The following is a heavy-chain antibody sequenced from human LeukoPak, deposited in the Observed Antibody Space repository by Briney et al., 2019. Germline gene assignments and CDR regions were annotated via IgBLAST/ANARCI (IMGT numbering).Heavy chain of an antibody. V-gene: IGHV3-11*06. J-gene: IGHJ3*02. CDR3: ARDNDRDSGRALDI. Sequence: VKPGGSLILSCVASGFTFGDYYMSWIRQAPGKGLEWISYISFGSHFTKYADAVKGRFTISRDDAKNSLYLNMDNLRAEDTAVYFCARDNDRDSGRALDIWGQGTMVTVSS. D-gene: IGHD4-17*01. CDR1: GFTFGDYY. CDR2: ISFGSHFT.